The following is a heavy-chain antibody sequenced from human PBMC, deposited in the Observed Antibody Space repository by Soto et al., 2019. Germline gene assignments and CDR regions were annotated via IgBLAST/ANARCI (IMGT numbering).Heavy chain of an antibody. CDR2: IYQSGST. J-gene: IGHJ4*02. CDR3: ARGVLTAINPPPGYFDS. D-gene: IGHD2-21*02. V-gene: IGHV4-30-2*01. CDR1: GASISSTTYS. Sequence: KTSETLSLTCAVSGASISSTTYSWSWIRQPPGEGLEWIGYIYQSGSTYYTPYLQSRATISLDRSRNHFSLNLSSLTAADTAVYYCARGVLTAINPPPGYFDSWGQGTLVTVSS.